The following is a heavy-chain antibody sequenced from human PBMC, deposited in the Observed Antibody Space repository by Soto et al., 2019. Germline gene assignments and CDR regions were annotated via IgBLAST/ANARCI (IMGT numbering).Heavy chain of an antibody. D-gene: IGHD6-19*01. V-gene: IGHV3-9*01. CDR2: ISWNSGSI. CDR1: GFTFDDYA. Sequence: GGSLRLSCAASGFTFDDYAMHWVRQAPGKGLEWVSGISWNSGSIGYADSVKGRFTISRDNAKNSLYLQMNSLRAEDTALYYCARSGWYLFDAFDIWGQGTMVTVSS. CDR3: ARSGWYLFDAFDI. J-gene: IGHJ3*02.